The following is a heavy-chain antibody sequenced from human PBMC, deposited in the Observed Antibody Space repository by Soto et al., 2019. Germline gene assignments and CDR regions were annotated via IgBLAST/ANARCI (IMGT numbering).Heavy chain of an antibody. CDR3: ARRGVKTLGF. CDR2: IDPSDSYT. Sequence: EVQLVQSGAEVKKPGESLRISCKGSGYSFTSDRITWVRQMPGKGLEWMGMIDPSDSYTNYSPSFQGHVTISADKSISTAYLQWSSLRASDTATYYCARRGVKTLGFWGQGTLVTVSS. J-gene: IGHJ4*02. D-gene: IGHD3-16*01. V-gene: IGHV5-10-1*01. CDR1: GYSFTSDR.